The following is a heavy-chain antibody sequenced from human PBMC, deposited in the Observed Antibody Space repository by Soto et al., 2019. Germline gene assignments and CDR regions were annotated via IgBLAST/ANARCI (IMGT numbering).Heavy chain of an antibody. CDR2: ISAYNGNT. D-gene: IGHD2-15*01. Sequence: QVQLVQSGAEVKKPGASVKVSCKASGYTFTSFGISWVRQAPGQGLEWMGWISAYNGNTNYAENLQGRVTMTTDTATSTAYMELRSLRSDDTAVYYCARDHRGGTDAFDIWGQGTMVIVSS. CDR1: GYTFTSFG. V-gene: IGHV1-18*01. J-gene: IGHJ3*02. CDR3: ARDHRGGTDAFDI.